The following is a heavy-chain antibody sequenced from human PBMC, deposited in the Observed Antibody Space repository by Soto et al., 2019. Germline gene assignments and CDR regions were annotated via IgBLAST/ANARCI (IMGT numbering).Heavy chain of an antibody. Sequence: QLQLQESGPGLLKPSETLSLNCSVSGGSINSRSYYWCWIRQSPGNGLEYIGSTSSIGNTYQKPSLKSRVTISVDKSKNQFSLKLNSVTAADTAVYYCARHGGSSSWYHFDFWGQGTLVTVSS. CDR3: ARHGGSSSWYHFDF. J-gene: IGHJ4*02. D-gene: IGHD6-13*01. CDR2: TSSIGNT. CDR1: GGSINSRSYY. V-gene: IGHV4-39*01.